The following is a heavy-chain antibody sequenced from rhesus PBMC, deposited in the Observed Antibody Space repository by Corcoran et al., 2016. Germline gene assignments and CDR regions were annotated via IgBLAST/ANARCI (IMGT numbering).Heavy chain of an antibody. J-gene: IGHJ4*01. CDR3: TRDRGYSYSFDY. CDR1: GFTFSDYY. Sequence: EVQLVESGGGLAKPGGSLRLSCAASGFTFSDYYMDWVRQAPGKGLEWVSRFSNGCGSTWYAESVKGRFTISRENAKNTLYLQMNSLRAEDTAVYYCTRDRGYSYSFDYWGQGVLVTVSS. V-gene: IGHV3-178*01. D-gene: IGHD5-12*01. CDR2: FSNGCGST.